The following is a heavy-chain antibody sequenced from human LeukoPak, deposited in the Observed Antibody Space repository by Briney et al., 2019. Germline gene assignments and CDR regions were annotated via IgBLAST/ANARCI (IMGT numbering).Heavy chain of an antibody. D-gene: IGHD6-19*01. CDR1: GFTFSSYW. V-gene: IGHV3-7*05. J-gene: IGHJ4*02. CDR3: ASPSDSSGWYFDY. Sequence: GGSLRLSCAASGFTFSSYWMSWVRQAPGKGLEWVANIKQDGSEKYYVDSVKGRFTISRDNAKNPLYLQMNSLRAEDTAVYYCASPSDSSGWYFDYWGQGTLVTVSS. CDR2: IKQDGSEK.